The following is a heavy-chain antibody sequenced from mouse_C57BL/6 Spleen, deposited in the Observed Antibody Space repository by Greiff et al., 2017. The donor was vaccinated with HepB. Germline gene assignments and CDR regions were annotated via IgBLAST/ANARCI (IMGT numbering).Heavy chain of an antibody. CDR1: GFSLTSYG. CDR3: AGIYDGYPAWFAY. J-gene: IGHJ3*01. V-gene: IGHV2-5*01. Sequence: VHLVESGPGLVQPSQSLSITCTVSGFSLTSYGVHWVRQSPGKGLEWLGVIWRGGSTDYNAAFMSRLSITKDNSKSQVFFKMNSLQADDTAIYYCAGIYDGYPAWFAYWGQGTLVTVSA. CDR2: IWRGGST. D-gene: IGHD2-3*01.